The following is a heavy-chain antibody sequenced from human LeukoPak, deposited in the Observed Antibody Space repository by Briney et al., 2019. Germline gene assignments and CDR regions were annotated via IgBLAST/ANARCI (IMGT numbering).Heavy chain of an antibody. Sequence: GGSLRLSCAASGFTFSSYAMSWVRQAPGKGLEWVSAISGSGGSTYYADSVKGRFTISRDNSKNTLYLQMNSLRAEDTAGYYCAKDSGSGRPIGYFDYWGQGTLVTVSS. CDR2: ISGSGGST. CDR1: GFTFSSYA. J-gene: IGHJ4*02. V-gene: IGHV3-23*01. CDR3: AKDSGSGRPIGYFDY. D-gene: IGHD6-19*01.